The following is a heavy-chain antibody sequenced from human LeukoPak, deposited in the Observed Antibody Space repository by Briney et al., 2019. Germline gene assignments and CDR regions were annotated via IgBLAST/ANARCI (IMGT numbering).Heavy chain of an antibody. V-gene: IGHV3-30*18. CDR2: ISYDGSNK. Sequence: PGRSLRLSCAASGFTFSSYGMHWVRQAPGKGLEWVAVISYDGSNKYYADSVKGRFTISRDNSKNTLYLQMNSLRAEDTAVYYCAKDLHGGQDLGYWGQGTLVTVSS. D-gene: IGHD4-23*01. CDR1: GFTFSSYG. J-gene: IGHJ4*02. CDR3: AKDLHGGQDLGY.